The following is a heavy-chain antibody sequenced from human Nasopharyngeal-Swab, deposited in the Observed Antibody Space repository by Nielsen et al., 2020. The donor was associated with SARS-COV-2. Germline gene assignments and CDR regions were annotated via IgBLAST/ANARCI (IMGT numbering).Heavy chain of an antibody. Sequence: WVRQAPGQRLEWMGWINAGNGNTKYSQKFQGRVTITRDTSASTACMELSSLRSEDTAVYYCARDLWSSSSWYALELTRGIDPWGQGTLVTVSS. CDR3: ARDLWSSSSWYALELTRGIDP. J-gene: IGHJ5*02. V-gene: IGHV1-3*01. D-gene: IGHD6-13*01. CDR2: INAGNGNT.